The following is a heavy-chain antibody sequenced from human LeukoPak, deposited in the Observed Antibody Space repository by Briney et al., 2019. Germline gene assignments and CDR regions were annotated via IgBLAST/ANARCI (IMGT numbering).Heavy chain of an antibody. Sequence: PSETLSLTCTVSGDSISSSSYYWGWIRQPPGKGLEWIGSIYYSGSTYYNPSLKSRVTISVDTSKNQFSLKLSSVPAADTAVYYCARRGSSSGEDWGQGTLVTVSS. D-gene: IGHD6-6*01. CDR2: IYYSGST. CDR3: ARRGSSSGED. CDR1: GDSISSSSYY. J-gene: IGHJ4*02. V-gene: IGHV4-39*01.